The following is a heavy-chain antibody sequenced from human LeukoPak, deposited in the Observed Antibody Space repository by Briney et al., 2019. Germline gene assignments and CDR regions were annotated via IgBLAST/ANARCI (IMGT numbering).Heavy chain of an antibody. Sequence: KPSETLSLTCTVSGGSISSYYWSWIRQPPGKGLEWVGYIYYTGSTNYNPSLNSRVTISLDTSKNQFSLKLSSVTAADTAVYYCARAQWEIRRSNWFDPWGQGTLVTVSS. CDR3: ARAQWEIRRSNWFDP. V-gene: IGHV4-59*01. J-gene: IGHJ5*02. CDR1: GGSISSYY. CDR2: IYYTGST. D-gene: IGHD1-26*01.